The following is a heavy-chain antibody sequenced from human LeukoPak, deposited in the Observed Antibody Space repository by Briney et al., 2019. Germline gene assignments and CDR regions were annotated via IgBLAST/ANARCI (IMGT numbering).Heavy chain of an antibody. CDR3: ARHSFYYDSSGYYYYDY. J-gene: IGHJ4*02. CDR1: GASISGSNYY. D-gene: IGHD3-22*01. Sequence: ASETLSLTCAVSGASISGSNYYWGWIRQPPGKGLEWIGNIYSSGSTYYHASLQSRVTISIDTSKNQFSLKLSSVTAADTAVYYCARHSFYYDSSGYYYYDYWGQGTLVTVSS. V-gene: IGHV4-39*01. CDR2: IYSSGST.